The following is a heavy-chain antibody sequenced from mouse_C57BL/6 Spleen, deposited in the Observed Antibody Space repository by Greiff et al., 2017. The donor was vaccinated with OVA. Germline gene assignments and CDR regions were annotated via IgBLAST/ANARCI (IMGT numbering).Heavy chain of an antibody. CDR3: AITTGEYFDV. CDR2: IYPGDGDT. D-gene: IGHD1-2*01. Sequence: QVQLQQSGPELVKPGASVKISCKASGYAFSSSWMNWVKQRPGKGLEWIGRIYPGDGDTNYNGKFKGKATLTADKSSSTAYMQLSSLTSEDSAVYFCAITTGEYFDVWGTGTTVTVSS. V-gene: IGHV1-82*01. CDR1: GYAFSSSW. J-gene: IGHJ1*03.